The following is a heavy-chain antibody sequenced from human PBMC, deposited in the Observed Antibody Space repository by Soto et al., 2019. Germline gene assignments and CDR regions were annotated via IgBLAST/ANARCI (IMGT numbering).Heavy chain of an antibody. Sequence: QVPLVQSGAEVKKPGASVKVSCKASGYTFTSYGISWVRQAPGQGLEWMGWISAYNGNTNYAQKLQGRVTMTTDTSTSTAYMELRSLRSDDTAVYYCARDREPYNGEVGTVWFDPWGQGTLVTVSS. J-gene: IGHJ5*02. D-gene: IGHD1-1*01. CDR1: GYTFTSYG. V-gene: IGHV1-18*01. CDR3: ARDREPYNGEVGTVWFDP. CDR2: ISAYNGNT.